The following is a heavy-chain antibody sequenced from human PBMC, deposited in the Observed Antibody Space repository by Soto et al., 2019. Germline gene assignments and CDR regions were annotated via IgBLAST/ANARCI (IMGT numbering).Heavy chain of an antibody. J-gene: IGHJ5*02. CDR3: AKGHSSSSDWFDP. Sequence: GSMILSCGASGLTFSSYAMSWVRKKPGKGLEWVSAISGSGGSTYYADSVKGRFTISRDNSKNTLYLQMNSLRAEDTAVYYCAKGHSSSSDWFDPWGQGTLVTVSS. CDR2: ISGSGGST. CDR1: GLTFSSYA. D-gene: IGHD6-6*01. V-gene: IGHV3-23*01.